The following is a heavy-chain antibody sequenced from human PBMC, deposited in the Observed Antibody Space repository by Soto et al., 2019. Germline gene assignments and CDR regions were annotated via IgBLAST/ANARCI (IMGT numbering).Heavy chain of an antibody. V-gene: IGHV1-24*01. CDR1: GYTLTELS. CDR2: FDPEDGET. J-gene: IGHJ4*02. D-gene: IGHD3-9*01. CDR3: ATPPYYDILTGSLIDY. Sequence: VASVKVSCKVSGYTLTELSMHWVRQAPGKGLEWMGGFDPEDGETIYAQKFQGRVTMTEDTSTDTAYMELSSLRSEDTAVYYCATPPYYDILTGSLIDYWGQGTLVTVSS.